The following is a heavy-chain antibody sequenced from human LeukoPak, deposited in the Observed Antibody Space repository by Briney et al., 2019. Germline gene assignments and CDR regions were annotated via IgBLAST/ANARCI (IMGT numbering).Heavy chain of an antibody. D-gene: IGHD4-17*01. Sequence: GGSLRLSCTASGFTFSSYTMNWVRQAPGEGLEWLSAINGRGVTYYAGSVKGRFTISRDNSENTLYLQMNSLTVDDTAVYFCAKERQTGDYFTSDYWGQGTLVTVSS. J-gene: IGHJ4*02. V-gene: IGHV3-23*01. CDR1: GFTFSSYT. CDR2: INGRGVT. CDR3: AKERQTGDYFTSDY.